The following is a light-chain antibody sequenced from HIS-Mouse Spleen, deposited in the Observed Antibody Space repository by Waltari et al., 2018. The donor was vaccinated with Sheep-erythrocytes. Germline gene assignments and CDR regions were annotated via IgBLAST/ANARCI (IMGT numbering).Light chain of an antibody. CDR2: DAS. CDR3: QQYGSSPT. Sequence: EIVLTQSPATLSLSPGERATLSCRASQSVSSYLAWYQQKPGQAPRLLIYDASNRATVIPARFSGSGSGTDFTLTISRLEPEDFAVYYCQQYGSSPTFGQGTKLEIK. CDR1: QSVSSY. J-gene: IGKJ2*01. V-gene: IGKV3-20*01.